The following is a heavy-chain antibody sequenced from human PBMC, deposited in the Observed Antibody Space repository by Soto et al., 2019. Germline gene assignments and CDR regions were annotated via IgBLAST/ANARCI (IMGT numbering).Heavy chain of an antibody. D-gene: IGHD6-6*01. V-gene: IGHV1-18*01. J-gene: IGHJ4*02. CDR1: GYSFTSFG. CDR2: VNAYNGNT. Sequence: ASVKVSCKASGYSFTSFGVNWVRQAPGQGLEWMGWVNAYNGNTNYAQKFQGRVTLTADTSTSTAYMEVGSLRSDDTAVYYCATGAAGFAAHVIGGQGTLATVS. CDR3: ATGAAGFAAHVI.